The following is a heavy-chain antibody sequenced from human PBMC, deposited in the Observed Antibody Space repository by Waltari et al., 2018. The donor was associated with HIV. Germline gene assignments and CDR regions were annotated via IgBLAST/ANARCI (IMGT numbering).Heavy chain of an antibody. CDR1: GYTFTGYY. V-gene: IGHV1-2*06. Sequence: QVQLVQSGAEVKKPGASVKVSCKASGYTFTGYYMHWVRQAPGQGLEWMGRNNPNSGGTNYAQKFQGRVTMTRDTSISTAYMELSRLRSDDTAVYYCARGDQLWFGESYYYGMDVWGQGTTVTVSS. D-gene: IGHD3-10*01. CDR2: NNPNSGGT. CDR3: ARGDQLWFGESYYYGMDV. J-gene: IGHJ6*02.